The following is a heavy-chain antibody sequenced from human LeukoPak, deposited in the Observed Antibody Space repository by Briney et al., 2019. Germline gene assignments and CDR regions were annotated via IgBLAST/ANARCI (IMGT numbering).Heavy chain of an antibody. D-gene: IGHD3-22*01. CDR3: ARDRAVGYYDSGGPVIFDY. CDR1: GFGFSYYD. V-gene: IGHV3-23*01. J-gene: IGHJ4*02. CDR2: ISGTDDST. Sequence: GSLRLSCVASGFGFSYYDMNWVRQTPGKGLEWVSTISGTDDSTYYADSVKGRFTISRDNSKNTLYLQMDSLRAEDTAVYHCARDRAVGYYDSGGPVIFDYWGQGTLVTVSS.